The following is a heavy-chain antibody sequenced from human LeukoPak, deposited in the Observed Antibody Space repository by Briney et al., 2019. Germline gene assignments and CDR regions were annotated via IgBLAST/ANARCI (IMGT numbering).Heavy chain of an antibody. CDR1: GFTFSSYE. Sequence: GGSLRLSCAASGFTFSSYEMNWVRQAPGKGLEWVSYISSSSSTIYYADSVKGRFTISRDNAKNSLYLQMNSLRAEDTAVYYCARGLVYYYDSSAQGFDYWGQGTLVTVSS. CDR2: ISSSSSTI. V-gene: IGHV3-48*01. CDR3: ARGLVYYYDSSAQGFDY. J-gene: IGHJ4*02. D-gene: IGHD3-22*01.